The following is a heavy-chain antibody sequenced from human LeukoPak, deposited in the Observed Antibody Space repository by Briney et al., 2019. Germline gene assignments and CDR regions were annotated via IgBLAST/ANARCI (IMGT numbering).Heavy chain of an antibody. Sequence: ASVKVSCKVSGYTLTELSMHWVRQAPGKGLEWMGGFDPEDGETIYAQKFQGRVTMTEDTSTDTAYMELSSLRSEDTAVYYCATGTGGKTQDHYSYGMDVWGQGTTVTVSS. CDR1: GYTLTELS. CDR3: ATGTGGKTQDHYSYGMDV. V-gene: IGHV1-24*01. D-gene: IGHD2-8*02. CDR2: FDPEDGET. J-gene: IGHJ6*02.